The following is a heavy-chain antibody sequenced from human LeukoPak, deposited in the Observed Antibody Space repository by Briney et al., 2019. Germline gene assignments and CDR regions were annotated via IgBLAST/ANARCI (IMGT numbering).Heavy chain of an antibody. CDR3: ARHTAVRGVSIRHWYFDL. V-gene: IGHV4-59*08. D-gene: IGHD3-10*02. J-gene: IGHJ2*01. Sequence: SETLSLTCTVSGGSISSYYWSWIRQPPGKGLEWIGYIYYSGSTNYNPSLKSRVTISVDTSKNQFSLKLSSVTAADTAVYYCARHTAVRGVSIRHWYFDLWGRGTLVTVSS. CDR1: GGSISSYY. CDR2: IYYSGST.